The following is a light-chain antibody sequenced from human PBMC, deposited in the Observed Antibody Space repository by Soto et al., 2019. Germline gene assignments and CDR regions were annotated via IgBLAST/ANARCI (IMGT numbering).Light chain of an antibody. J-gene: IGLJ1*01. CDR2: DVR. V-gene: IGLV2-14*03. Sequence: QSALTQPASVSGSPGQSITISCTGTSSDLGTYNYVSWYQQYPDKAPKLIIYDVRNRPSEVSDRFSGSKSGDTASLIISGLQAEDEADYYCFSSSTNFSRHVLGTGTKVTVL. CDR1: SSDLGTYNY. CDR3: FSSSTNFSRHV.